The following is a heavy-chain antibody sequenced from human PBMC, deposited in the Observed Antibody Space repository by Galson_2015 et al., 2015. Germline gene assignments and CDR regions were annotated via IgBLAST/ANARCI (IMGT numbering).Heavy chain of an antibody. CDR2: ISSSTTTI. CDR3: ARGDNYGDY. J-gene: IGHJ4*02. V-gene: IGHV3-48*02. D-gene: IGHD2-15*01. CDR1: GFTFSNYA. Sequence: SLRLSCAASGFTFSNYAMSWVRQAPGKGLEWVSYISSSTTTIYYADSVKGRFTISRDNAKNSLYLQMNSLRDEDTAVYYCARGDNYGDYWGQGTLVTVSS.